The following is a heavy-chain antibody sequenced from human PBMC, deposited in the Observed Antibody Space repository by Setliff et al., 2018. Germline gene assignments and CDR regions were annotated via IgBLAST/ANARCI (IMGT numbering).Heavy chain of an antibody. CDR1: GSAISSGHY. CDR2: FRPSGKT. V-gene: IGHV4-38-2*02. CDR3: VRDAGDGYGVDAYAGGGFDI. D-gene: IGHD4-17*01. Sequence: SETLSLTCAVSGSAISSGHYWGWIRQPPGKGLEWIGSFRPSGKTYYNPSLKSRVTISVDTSKRYFSLKLTSVTAADTAVYYCVRDAGDGYGVDAYAGGGFDIWGQGTVVTVSS. J-gene: IGHJ3*02.